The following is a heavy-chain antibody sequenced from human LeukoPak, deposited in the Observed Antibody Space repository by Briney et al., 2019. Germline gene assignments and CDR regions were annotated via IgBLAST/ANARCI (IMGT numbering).Heavy chain of an antibody. CDR2: IYYSGST. D-gene: IGHD3-3*01. Sequence: PSQTLSLTCTVSGGSISSGGYYWSWIRQHPGKGLEWIGYIYYSGSTNYNPSLKSRVTISVDTSKNQFSLKLSSVTAADTAVYYCARGHGRVFWSGYPNSFDYWGQGTLVTVSS. CDR1: GGSISSGGYY. CDR3: ARGHGRVFWSGYPNSFDY. V-gene: IGHV4-31*03. J-gene: IGHJ4*02.